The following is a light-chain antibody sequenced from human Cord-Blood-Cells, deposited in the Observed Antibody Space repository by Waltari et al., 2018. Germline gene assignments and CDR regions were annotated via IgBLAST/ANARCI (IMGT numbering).Light chain of an antibody. Sequence: EIVLTQSPGTLYLSPGERATLSCWASQSVSSSHLARYQQKPVQAPRLLIYRSSSRATGIPDRFSGSGSGTDFTLTISRLEPEDFAVYYCQQYSSSPITFGQGTRLEIK. CDR3: QQYSSSPIT. CDR2: RSS. J-gene: IGKJ5*01. V-gene: IGKV3-20*01. CDR1: QSVSSSH.